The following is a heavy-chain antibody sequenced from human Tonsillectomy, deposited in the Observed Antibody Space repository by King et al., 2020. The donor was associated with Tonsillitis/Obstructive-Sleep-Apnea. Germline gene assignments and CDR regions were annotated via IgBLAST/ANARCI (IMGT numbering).Heavy chain of an antibody. J-gene: IGHJ6*03. CDR2: FSDGGTTI. Sequence: VQLVESGGGLVQPGGSLRLSCAASGFAFSGYSINWVRQAPGKGLEWVLYFSDGGTTIYYADSVKGRFTISRDYAKNSLYVQMNSLRDEDTAVYYCARIPGSYHYYMDIWGKGTTVTVSS. CDR1: GFAFSGYS. CDR3: ARIPGSYHYYMDI. V-gene: IGHV3-48*02.